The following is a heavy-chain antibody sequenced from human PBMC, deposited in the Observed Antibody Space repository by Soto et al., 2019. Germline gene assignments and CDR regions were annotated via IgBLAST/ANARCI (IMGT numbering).Heavy chain of an antibody. V-gene: IGHV4-39*01. CDR2: INHSGNT. CDR3: SRRAPEGFDP. Sequence: SETLSLTCAVSGGSIGTNAYYWGWIRQAPGKGLEWIGSINHSGNTYLSPSLKDRVTMSVDTSKNSFSLKLRSATAADTGLYYCSRRAPEGFDPWGQGTLVTVSS. CDR1: GGSIGTNAYY. J-gene: IGHJ5*02.